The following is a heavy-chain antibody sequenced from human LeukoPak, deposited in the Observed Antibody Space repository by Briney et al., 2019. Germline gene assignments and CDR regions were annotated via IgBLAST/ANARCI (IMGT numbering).Heavy chain of an antibody. V-gene: IGHV4-39*07. CDR3: ARDEVLFYAYDT. D-gene: IGHD2-21*01. Sequence: SETLSLTCTVSGGSIRSSSFYWGWIRQPPGKGLEWIGNIDSSGKTYSNSSLNSRVTISIDTSKNQFSLRLNSVTAADTAVYYCARDEVLFYAYDTWGQGTVVTVSS. CDR1: GGSIRSSSFY. CDR2: IDSSGKT. J-gene: IGHJ3*02.